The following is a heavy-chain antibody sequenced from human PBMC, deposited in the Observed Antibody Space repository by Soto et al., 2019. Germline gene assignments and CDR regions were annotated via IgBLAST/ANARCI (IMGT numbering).Heavy chain of an antibody. V-gene: IGHV1-8*01. D-gene: IGHD3-16*02. CDR1: GYTFTSYD. CDR3: ARVRDYIWGSYRRENYYYYMDV. Sequence: GASVKVSCKASGYTFTSYDINWVRQATGQGLEWMGWMNPNSGNTGYAQKFQGRVTMTRNTSISTAYMELSSLRSEDTAVYYCARVRDYIWGSYRRENYYYYMDVWGKGTTVTVSS. J-gene: IGHJ6*03. CDR2: MNPNSGNT.